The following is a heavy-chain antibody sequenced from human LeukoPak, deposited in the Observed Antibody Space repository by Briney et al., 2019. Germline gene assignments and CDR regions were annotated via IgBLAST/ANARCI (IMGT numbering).Heavy chain of an antibody. D-gene: IGHD4-17*01. V-gene: IGHV3-23*01. Sequence: PGGSLRLSCAASGFTFSSYAMSWVRQAPGKGLEWVSAISGSGGSTYYANSVKGRFTISRDNSKNTLYLQMNSLRAEDTAVYYCAKAIGDYVAFDIWGQGTMVTVSS. CDR1: GFTFSSYA. J-gene: IGHJ3*02. CDR2: ISGSGGST. CDR3: AKAIGDYVAFDI.